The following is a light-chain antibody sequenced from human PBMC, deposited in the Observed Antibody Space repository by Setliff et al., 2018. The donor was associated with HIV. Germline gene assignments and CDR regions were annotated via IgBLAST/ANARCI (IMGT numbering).Light chain of an antibody. CDR1: QSISTW. CDR2: KAS. J-gene: IGKJ4*01. Sequence: DIQMTQSPSTLSASVGDRVTIACRASQSISTWLAWYQQKPGKAPKLLIYKASDLQGGVPSKFSGSGSGTKFTLTISSLQPDDFATYYCQQYSNYPLTFGGGTKVDIK. V-gene: IGKV1-5*03. CDR3: QQYSNYPLT.